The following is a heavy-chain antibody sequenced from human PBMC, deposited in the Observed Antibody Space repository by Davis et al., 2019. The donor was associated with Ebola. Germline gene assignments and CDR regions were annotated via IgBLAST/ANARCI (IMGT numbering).Heavy chain of an antibody. J-gene: IGHJ6*03. CDR1: GGSISRGGSY. Sequence: PSETLSLTCTVSGGSISRGGSYWTWIRQHPGKGLGWIGYIYYSGSTYYKPSLKSRVTITLDTSKNQFSLNLYSVTAADTAVYYCARDLRYDSSGYDYYFYMDVWGKGTTVTVSS. CDR3: ARDLRYDSSGYDYYFYMDV. V-gene: IGHV4-31*03. CDR2: IYYSGST. D-gene: IGHD3-22*01.